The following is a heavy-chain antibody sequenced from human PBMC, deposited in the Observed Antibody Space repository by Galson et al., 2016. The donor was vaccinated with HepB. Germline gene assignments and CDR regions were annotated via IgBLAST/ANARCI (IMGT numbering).Heavy chain of an antibody. Sequence: CAISGDSVSSNSAAWNWIRQSPSRGLEWLGRTYYRSKWYNEYTVSVKSRITINPDTSKNQFSLQLHSVTPEDTAVYYCARDLREALAGTGYYYYGLDVWGQGTTVTVSS. CDR2: TYYRSKWYN. CDR1: GDSVSSNSAA. D-gene: IGHD6-19*01. J-gene: IGHJ6*02. V-gene: IGHV6-1*01. CDR3: ARDLREALAGTGYYYYGLDV.